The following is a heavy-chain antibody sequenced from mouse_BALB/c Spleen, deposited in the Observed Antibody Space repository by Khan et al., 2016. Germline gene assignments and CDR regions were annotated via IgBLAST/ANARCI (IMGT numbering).Heavy chain of an antibody. CDR2: IRLRADNYTT. Sequence: EVKLEESGGGLVQPGGSMKFSCEASGFTFSNYWMSWVRQSPQKGLEWVAEIRLRADNYTTHYAESVKGSLTISRDDSNSCLFLQINSSRADDTGIYYGAGVNPWYFDVWGAGTTVTVSS. CDR3: AGVNPWYFDV. D-gene: IGHD1-1*02. V-gene: IGHV6-3*01. J-gene: IGHJ1*01. CDR1: GFTFSNYW.